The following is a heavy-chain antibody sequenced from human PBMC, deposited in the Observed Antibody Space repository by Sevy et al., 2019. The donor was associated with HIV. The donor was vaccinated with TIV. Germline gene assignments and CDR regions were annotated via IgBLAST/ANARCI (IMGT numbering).Heavy chain of an antibody. J-gene: IGHJ4*02. CDR1: RFTFSDYY. CDR3: ARLRYNYGPYYFDL. D-gene: IGHD5-18*01. CDR2: ISSGGRTI. V-gene: IGHV3-11*01. Sequence: GGSLRLSCAASRFTFSDYYMSWIRQAPGKGLEWISYISSGGRTISYADSVKGRFTMSRDNAKNSLFLQMNSLRAEDTAFYYCARLRYNYGPYYFDLWGQGTLVTVSS.